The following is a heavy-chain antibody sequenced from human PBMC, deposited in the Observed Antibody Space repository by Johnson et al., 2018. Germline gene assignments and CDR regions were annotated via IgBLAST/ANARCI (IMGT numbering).Heavy chain of an antibody. J-gene: IGHJ6*03. D-gene: IGHD3-10*01. CDR2: ISYAGSND. CDR3: AKAYYDGSNYYDSYVDV. V-gene: IGHV3-30*18. Sequence: QVQLVESGGGVDQPGRSLRLSCAAFGFTFSHYGMHWVRQAPGKGLEWVTLISYAGSNDYYADSVKGRFTITRDNSKNTQYLQMNSLRTEDTAVYYCAKAYYDGSNYYDSYVDVGGGGTTVTVSS. CDR1: GFTFSHYG.